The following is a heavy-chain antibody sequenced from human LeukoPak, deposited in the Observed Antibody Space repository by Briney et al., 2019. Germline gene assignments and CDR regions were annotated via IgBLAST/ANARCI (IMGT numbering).Heavy chain of an antibody. CDR3: ARGPRRIVRFDP. D-gene: IGHD3-16*02. CDR1: GYTFTSYD. CDR2: MIPTSGNT. V-gene: IGHV1-8*01. Sequence: ASVKVSCKASGYTFTSYDINWVRQATGQGLEWRGWMIPTSGNTGYAQTFKGRVTMTRNTSISTAYMELSSLRSEDTAVYYCARGPRRIVRFDPWGQGTLVTVSS. J-gene: IGHJ5*02.